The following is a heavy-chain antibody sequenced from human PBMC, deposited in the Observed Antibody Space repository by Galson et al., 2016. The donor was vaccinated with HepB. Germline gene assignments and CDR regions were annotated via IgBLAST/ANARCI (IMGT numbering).Heavy chain of an antibody. CDR2: IYWDDDR. CDR1: GFSLSTSGVG. J-gene: IGHJ4*02. CDR3: ARRTGSGWYVDY. V-gene: IGHV2-5*02. Sequence: PALVKPTQTLTLTCTFSGFSLSTSGVGVGWIRQPPGKALEWLALIYWDDDRRYRPSLRSRLTITKDTSKNQVVLTMTKMDPEDTATYYCARRTGSGWYVDYWGQGTLVTVAS. D-gene: IGHD6-19*01.